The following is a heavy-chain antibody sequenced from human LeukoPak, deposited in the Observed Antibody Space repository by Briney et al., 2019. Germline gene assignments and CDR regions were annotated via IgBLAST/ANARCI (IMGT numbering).Heavy chain of an antibody. D-gene: IGHD6-13*01. V-gene: IGHV3-21*01. Sequence: PGGSLRLSCAASGFTFSSYSMNWVRQAPGKGLEGVSSISSSSSYIYYADSVKGRFTISRDNAKNSLYLQMNSLRAEDTAVYYCARLNAMQPPKGYYYYGMDVWGQGTTVTVSS. J-gene: IGHJ6*02. CDR3: ARLNAMQPPKGYYYYGMDV. CDR1: GFTFSSYS. CDR2: ISSSSSYI.